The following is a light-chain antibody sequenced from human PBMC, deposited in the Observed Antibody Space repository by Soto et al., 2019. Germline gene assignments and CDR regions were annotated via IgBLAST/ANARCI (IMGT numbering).Light chain of an antibody. CDR3: QPRSTWPWT. Sequence: IVLTHSAATLAFSPGGIATLSFRAIHSVSSYLAWYQQKPCQAPRLLIYDSSNRATGIPDRFRGSGSGTDFTPTIRRLAPEDFAVYYRQPRSTWPWTFGQPTPVDIK. J-gene: IGKJ1*01. V-gene: IGKV3-11*01. CDR2: DSS. CDR1: HSVSSY.